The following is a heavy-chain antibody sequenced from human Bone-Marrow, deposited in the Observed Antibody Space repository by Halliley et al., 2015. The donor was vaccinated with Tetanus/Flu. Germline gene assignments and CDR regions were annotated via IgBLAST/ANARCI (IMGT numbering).Heavy chain of an antibody. CDR3: ARRGYNSGRKPSFDY. Sequence: VNIFYGGPPYHTPSLKSRSPISVDPPKNQFSRKLGSVTAADTAVYYCARRGYNSGRKPSFDYWGQGALVTVSS. J-gene: IGHJ4*02. D-gene: IGHD5-18*01. V-gene: IGHV4-39*01. CDR2: IFYGGPP.